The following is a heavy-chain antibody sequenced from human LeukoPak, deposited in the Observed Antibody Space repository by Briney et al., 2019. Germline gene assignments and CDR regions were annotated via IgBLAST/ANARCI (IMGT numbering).Heavy chain of an antibody. D-gene: IGHD3-16*02. J-gene: IGHJ4*02. V-gene: IGHV1-18*01. CDR1: GYTFTSYG. Sequence: ASVKVSCKASGYTFTSYGISWVRQAPGQGLEWMGRISAYNGNTNYAQKLQGRVTMTTDTSTSTAYMELRSLRSDDTAVYYCARDTPHLHYDYVWGSYRYTLDYWGQGTLVTVSS. CDR3: ARDTPHLHYDYVWGSYRYTLDY. CDR2: ISAYNGNT.